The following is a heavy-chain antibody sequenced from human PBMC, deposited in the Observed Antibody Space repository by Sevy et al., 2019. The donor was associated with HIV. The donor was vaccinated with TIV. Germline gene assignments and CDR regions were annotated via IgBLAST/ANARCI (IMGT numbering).Heavy chain of an antibody. CDR2: ITSNGGST. CDR3: VKGRFRGANRWFDP. V-gene: IGHV3-64D*06. CDR1: GFTFSSYA. D-gene: IGHD3-10*01. Sequence: GGSLRLSCSASGFTFSSYAMHWVRQAPGKGLEYVSAITSNGGSTYCADSVKGRFTISKDNSKNTLYLQMSSLRAEDTAVYYCVKGRFRGANRWFDPWGQGTLVTVSS. J-gene: IGHJ5*02.